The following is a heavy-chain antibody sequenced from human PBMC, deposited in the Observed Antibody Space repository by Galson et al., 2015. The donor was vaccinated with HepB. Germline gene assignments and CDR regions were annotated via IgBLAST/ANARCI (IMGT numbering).Heavy chain of an antibody. CDR3: ARAPEMATIRTANAFDI. D-gene: IGHD5-24*01. CDR2: IIPILGIA. Sequence: SVKVSCKASGGTFSSYAISWVRQAPGQGLEWMGRIIPILGIANYAQKFQGRVTITADKSTSTAYMELSSLRSEDTAVYYCARAPEMATIRTANAFDIWGQGTMVTVSS. J-gene: IGHJ3*02. CDR1: GGTFSSYA. V-gene: IGHV1-69*04.